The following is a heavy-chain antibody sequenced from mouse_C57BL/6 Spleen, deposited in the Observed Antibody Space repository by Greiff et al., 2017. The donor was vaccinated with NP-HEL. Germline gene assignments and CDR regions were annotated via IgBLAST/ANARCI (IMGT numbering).Heavy chain of an antibody. V-gene: IGHV2-2*01. CDR3: ARRPPIYYGYDDYAMDY. J-gene: IGHJ4*01. CDR2: IWSGGST. Sequence: VQVVESGPGLVQPSQSLSITCTVSGFSLTSYGVHWVRQSPGKGLEWLGVIWSGGSTDYNAAFISRLSISKDNSKSQVFFKMNSLQADDTAIYYCARRPPIYYGYDDYAMDYWGQGTSVTVSS. D-gene: IGHD2-2*01. CDR1: GFSLTSYG.